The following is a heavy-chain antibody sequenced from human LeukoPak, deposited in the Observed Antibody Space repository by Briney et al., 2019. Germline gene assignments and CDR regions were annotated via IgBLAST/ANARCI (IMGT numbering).Heavy chain of an antibody. J-gene: IGHJ4*02. CDR2: INAGNGNT. CDR3: ARVRIVGATGGYYFDY. Sequence: ASVKVSCKASGYTFTSYAMHWVRQAPGQRLEWMGWINAGNGNTKYSQKFQGRVTITRDTSASTAYMELSSLRSEDMAVYYCARVRIVGATGGYYFDYWGQGTLVTVSS. V-gene: IGHV1-3*01. CDR1: GYTFTSYA. D-gene: IGHD1-26*01.